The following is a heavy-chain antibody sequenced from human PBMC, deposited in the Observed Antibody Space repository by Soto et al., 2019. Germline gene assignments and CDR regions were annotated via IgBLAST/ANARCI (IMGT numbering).Heavy chain of an antibody. V-gene: IGHV3-30*18. CDR1: GFTFSSYG. J-gene: IGHJ4*02. CDR3: VKPPTPNVVVLPVAI. D-gene: IGHD2-2*01. CDR2: ISFDGNTQ. Sequence: QVQLVESGGGVVQPGRSLRLSCAASGFTFSSYGMHWVRQAPGKALEWVAVISFDGNTQYYADSMKGRFTLSRDNSKNTLWRQMNSLRAEDTAVYYCVKPPTPNVVVLPVAIWGQGSLVTVSS.